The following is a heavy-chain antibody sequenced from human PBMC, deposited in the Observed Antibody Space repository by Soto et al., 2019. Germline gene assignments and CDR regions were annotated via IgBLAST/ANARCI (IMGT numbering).Heavy chain of an antibody. CDR3: AKVDYDILGPMDV. Sequence: GXSLRLSCAASGFTFSTDAISWVRQAPGKGLEGVSAISGSGGSTYYADSVKGRFTIPRDNPKNTLYLQMNSLRAEDTAVYYCAKVDYDILGPMDVWGQGPTVPVS. CDR2: ISGSGGST. V-gene: IGHV3-23*01. D-gene: IGHD3-9*01. J-gene: IGHJ6*02. CDR1: GFTFSTDA.